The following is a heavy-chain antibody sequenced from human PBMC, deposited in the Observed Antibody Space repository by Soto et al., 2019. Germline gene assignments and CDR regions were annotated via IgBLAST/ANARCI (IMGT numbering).Heavy chain of an antibody. Sequence: QLGGSLRLSCAASGFTFSSYGMHWVRQAPGKGLEWVAVISYDGSNKYYADSVKGRFTISRDNSKNTLYLQMNSLRAEDTAVYYCAKDDGGATHFDYWGQGTLVTVSS. CDR1: GFTFSSYG. D-gene: IGHD1-26*01. CDR2: ISYDGSNK. CDR3: AKDDGGATHFDY. J-gene: IGHJ4*02. V-gene: IGHV3-30*18.